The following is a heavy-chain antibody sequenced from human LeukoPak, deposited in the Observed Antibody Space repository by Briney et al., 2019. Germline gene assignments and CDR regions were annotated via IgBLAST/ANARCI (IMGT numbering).Heavy chain of an antibody. Sequence: PSETLSLTCSASGGSVSNYYWSWIRQPPGKGLEWIGYVYYTGSTNYNPSLKSRVTMFEDKSKNQFSLRLYSATFADTAVYYCARHFAYSSSSYFDYWGQGSLVTVSS. D-gene: IGHD6-6*01. J-gene: IGHJ4*02. CDR3: ARHFAYSSSSYFDY. CDR2: VYYTGST. CDR1: GGSVSNYY. V-gene: IGHV4-59*08.